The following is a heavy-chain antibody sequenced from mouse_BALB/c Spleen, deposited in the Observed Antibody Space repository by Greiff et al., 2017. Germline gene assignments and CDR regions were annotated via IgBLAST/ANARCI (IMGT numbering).Heavy chain of an antibody. CDR2: INPYNGAT. V-gene: IGHV1-31*01. D-gene: IGHD3-1*01. CDR3: ARYSSCRRYDY. Sequence: VQLQQSGPELVKPGASVKISCKASGYSFTGYYMHWVKQSHVKSLEWIGRINPYNGATSYNQNFKDKASLTVDKSSSTAYMELHSLTSEDSAVYYCARYSSCRRYDYWGQGTTLTVSS. J-gene: IGHJ2*01. CDR1: GYSFTGYY.